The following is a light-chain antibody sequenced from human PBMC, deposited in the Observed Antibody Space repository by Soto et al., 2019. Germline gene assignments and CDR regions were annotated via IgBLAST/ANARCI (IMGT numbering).Light chain of an antibody. CDR1: SSNIGADYD. CDR2: GNI. J-gene: IGLJ1*01. CDR3: QSYDTSLDFV. Sequence: QSVLTQPPSVSGAPGQRVTFSCFGSSSNIGADYDVHWYPQLPGTAPKLLFYGNINRPSGVPDRFSGSKSGASAALAITGLHPEDEADYYCQSYDTSLDFVFGTGTKLTVL. V-gene: IGLV1-40*01.